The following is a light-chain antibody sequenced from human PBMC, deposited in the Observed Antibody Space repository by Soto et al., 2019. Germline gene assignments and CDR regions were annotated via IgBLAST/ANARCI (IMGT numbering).Light chain of an antibody. Sequence: QSALTQPASVSGSPGQSITISCTGTSSDAGGYNYVSWYQQHPGKAPKLMIYEVSNRPSGVSNRFSGSKSGNTASLTISGLQAEDEADYYCSSYTSSSTWVFGGGTKFTVL. CDR3: SSYTSSSTWV. CDR1: SSDAGGYNY. V-gene: IGLV2-14*01. J-gene: IGLJ3*02. CDR2: EVS.